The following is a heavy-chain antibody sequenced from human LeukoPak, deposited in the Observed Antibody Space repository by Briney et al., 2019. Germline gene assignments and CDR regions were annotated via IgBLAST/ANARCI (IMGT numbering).Heavy chain of an antibody. D-gene: IGHD6-13*01. CDR2: ISWNSGSI. J-gene: IGHJ4*02. CDR3: AKDIGPVIAAAGPWGYFDY. V-gene: IGHV3-9*01. CDR1: GFTFDDYA. Sequence: GGSLRLSCAASGFTFDDYAMHWVRQAPGKGLERVSGISWNSGSIGYADSVKGRFTISRDNAKNSLYLQMNSLRAEDTALYYCAKDIGPVIAAAGPWGYFDYWGQGTLVTVSS.